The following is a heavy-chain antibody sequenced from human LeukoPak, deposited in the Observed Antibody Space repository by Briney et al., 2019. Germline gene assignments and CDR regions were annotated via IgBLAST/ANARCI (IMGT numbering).Heavy chain of an antibody. D-gene: IGHD6-19*01. Sequence: GGSLRLSCAASGFTVSSNYMSWVRQAPGKGLEWVSVIYSGGSTYYADSVKGRFTISRDNSKNTLYLQMNSLRAEDTAVYYCARAGSSGWPFYYYYMDVWGKGTTVTISS. J-gene: IGHJ6*03. V-gene: IGHV3-53*01. CDR3: ARAGSSGWPFYYYYMDV. CDR2: IYSGGST. CDR1: GFTVSSNY.